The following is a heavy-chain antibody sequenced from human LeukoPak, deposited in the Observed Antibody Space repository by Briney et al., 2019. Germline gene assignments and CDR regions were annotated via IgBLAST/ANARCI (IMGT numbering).Heavy chain of an antibody. CDR2: INHSGST. CDR1: GGSFSGYY. V-gene: IGHV4-34*01. CDR3: ARGSGYSTYYFDY. Sequence: SETLSLTCAVYGGSFSGYYWSWIRQPPGKGLEWSGEINHSGSTNYNPSLKSRVTISVDTSKNQFSLKLSSVTAADTAVYYCARGSGYSTYYFDYWGQGTLVTVSS. J-gene: IGHJ4*02. D-gene: IGHD6-13*01.